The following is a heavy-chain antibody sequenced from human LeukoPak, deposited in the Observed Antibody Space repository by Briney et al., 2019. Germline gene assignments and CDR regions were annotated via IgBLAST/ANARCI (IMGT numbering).Heavy chain of an antibody. J-gene: IGHJ4*02. Sequence: SETLSLTCTVSGGSISGYHWSWIRQPPGKGLEWIGYIYYSGSTTYNPSLKSRVTMSVDTSKNQFSLKLSSVTAADTAVYYCARVVWFGEPYFDYWGQGTLVTVSS. D-gene: IGHD3-10*01. CDR1: GGSISGYH. CDR2: IYYSGST. CDR3: ARVVWFGEPYFDY. V-gene: IGHV4-59*01.